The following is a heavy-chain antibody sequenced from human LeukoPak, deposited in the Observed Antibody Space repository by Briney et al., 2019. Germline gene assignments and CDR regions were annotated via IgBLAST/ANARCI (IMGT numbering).Heavy chain of an antibody. CDR1: GGSISSSSYY. CDR2: IYYSGST. CDR3: ARRLKMLYSSSWQDAFDI. Sequence: SETLSLTCTVFGGSISSSSYYWGWIRQPPGKGLEWIGYIYYSGSTNYNPSLKSRVTISVDTSKNQFSLKLSSVTAADTAVYYCARRLKMLYSSSWQDAFDIWGQGTMVTVSS. J-gene: IGHJ3*02. D-gene: IGHD6-13*01. V-gene: IGHV4-61*05.